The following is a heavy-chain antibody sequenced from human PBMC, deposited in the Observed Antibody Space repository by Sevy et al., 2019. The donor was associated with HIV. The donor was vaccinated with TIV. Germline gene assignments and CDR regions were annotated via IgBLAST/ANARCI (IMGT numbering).Heavy chain of an antibody. Sequence: GGSLRLSCEASGLTFNKYSMSWVRQAPGKGLEWVSTVSSSGNDTYYPDSVKGLFTISRDNSKNTVYLQMNRLTLDDTAAYYCAKGGGPQSSFDSWGQGVQVTVSS. V-gene: IGHV3-23*01. CDR2: VSSSGNDT. CDR1: GLTFNKYS. J-gene: IGHJ4*02. CDR3: AKGGGPQSSFDS.